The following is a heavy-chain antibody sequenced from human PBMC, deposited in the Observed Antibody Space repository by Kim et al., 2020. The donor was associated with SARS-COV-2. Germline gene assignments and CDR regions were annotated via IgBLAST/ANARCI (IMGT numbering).Heavy chain of an antibody. CDR3: AKDAIQRNSVWEHFGS. Sequence: GGSLRLSCAASGFTFSDYAMNWVRQAPGKGLEWVSNIGWGGSSPVYADSVKGRFTISRDDSRNTLYLQMNSLRAEDTAVYYCAKDAIQRNSVWEHFGSWG. J-gene: IGHJ5*01. CDR2: IGWGGSSP. CDR1: GFTFSDYA. D-gene: IGHD1-26*01. V-gene: IGHV3-23*01.